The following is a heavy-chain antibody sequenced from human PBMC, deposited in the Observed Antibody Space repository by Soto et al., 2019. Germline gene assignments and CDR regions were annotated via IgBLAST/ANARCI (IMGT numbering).Heavy chain of an antibody. CDR2: ISNSGSTI. CDR1: GFTFSDYY. D-gene: IGHD1-26*01. V-gene: IGHV3-11*04. Sequence: PGGSLRLSCAASGFTFSDYYMSWIRQAPGKGLEWVSYISNSGSTIYFADSVKGRFTISRDNAKNSLYLQMNSLRAEDTAVYYCAKDAYSGSYYFDYWGQGTLVTVSS. CDR3: AKDAYSGSYYFDY. J-gene: IGHJ4*02.